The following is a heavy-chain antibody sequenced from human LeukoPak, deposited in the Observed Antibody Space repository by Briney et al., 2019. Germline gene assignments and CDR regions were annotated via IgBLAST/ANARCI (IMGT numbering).Heavy chain of an antibody. CDR3: ANSYSIAVATTFDY. CDR1: GFTFSSYA. D-gene: IGHD6-19*01. CDR2: ISGSGGST. Sequence: GGSLRLSCAASGFTFSSYAMSWVRQAAGKGLEWVSAISGSGGSTYYADSVKGRFTISRDNSKNTLYLQMNSLRAEDTAVYYCANSYSIAVATTFDYWGQGTLVTVSS. J-gene: IGHJ4*02. V-gene: IGHV3-23*01.